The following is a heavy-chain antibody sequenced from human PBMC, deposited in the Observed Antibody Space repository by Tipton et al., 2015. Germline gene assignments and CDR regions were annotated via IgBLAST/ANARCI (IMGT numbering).Heavy chain of an antibody. J-gene: IGHJ5*02. CDR1: GDSVSRNSAG. CDR2: TYYRSKWNN. V-gene: IGHV6-1*01. Sequence: QVQLVQSGAEVKPSQTLSLTCAISGDSVSRNSAGWNWIRQSPSRGLEWLGRTYYRSKWNNDYAVSVKGRVTIDPDTSKNQFSLQLSSVTAADTAVYYCARHAYCVGGTCYVRLDTWFDPWGQGTLVTVSS. CDR3: ARHAYCVGGTCYVRLDTWFDP. D-gene: IGHD2-15*01.